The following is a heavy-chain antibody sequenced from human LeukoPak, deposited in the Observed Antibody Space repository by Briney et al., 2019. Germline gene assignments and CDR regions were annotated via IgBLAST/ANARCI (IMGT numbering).Heavy chain of an antibody. V-gene: IGHV4-30-4*08. D-gene: IGHD2-2*01. CDR3: ASQVPAAPGGPDP. Sequence: KPSQTLSLTCTVSGGSISSGDYYWSWIRQPPGKGLEWIGYIYYSGSTYYNPSLKSRVTISVDTSKNQFSLKLSSVTAADTAVYYCASQVPAAPGGPDPWGQGTLVTVSS. CDR1: GGSISSGDYY. J-gene: IGHJ5*02. CDR2: IYYSGST.